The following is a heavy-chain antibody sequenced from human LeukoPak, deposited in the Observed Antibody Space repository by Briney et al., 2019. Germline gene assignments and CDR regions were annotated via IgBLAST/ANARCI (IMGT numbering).Heavy chain of an antibody. J-gene: IGHJ5*01. V-gene: IGHV3-23*01. D-gene: IGHD5-24*01. CDR3: AKDDNWLQFES. Sequence: PGGSLRLSCAASGFTFSGHGMNWVRQAPGKGVEGVSGITGSGATTYYADSVKGRFNISRDNSKKTLYLQMNSLRAEDTAVYYCAKDDNWLQFESWGQGTLVTVSS. CDR1: GFTFSGHG. CDR2: ITGSGATT.